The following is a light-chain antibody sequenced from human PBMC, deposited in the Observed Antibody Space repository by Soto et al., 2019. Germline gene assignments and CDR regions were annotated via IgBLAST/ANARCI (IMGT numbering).Light chain of an antibody. CDR3: CSYAGSSTDVV. CDR2: EGI. Sequence: QSDLTQPASVSGSPVQSITISCTGTSSDVGSYNLVSWYQQHPGKAPKLMIYEGIKRPSGFSNRFSVSKSGNTASLTISGLQAEDEADYYCCSYAGSSTDVVFGGGTKLTVL. CDR1: SSDVGSYNL. V-gene: IGLV2-23*01. J-gene: IGLJ2*01.